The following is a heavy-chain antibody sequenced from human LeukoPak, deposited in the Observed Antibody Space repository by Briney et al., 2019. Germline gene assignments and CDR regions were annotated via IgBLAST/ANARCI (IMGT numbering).Heavy chain of an antibody. D-gene: IGHD3-9*01. V-gene: IGHV3-23*01. CDR1: GFTFSNYA. CDR3: VIWGDYDVLTGYYVPDY. J-gene: IGHJ4*02. Sequence: PGGSLRLSCVASGFTFSNYAMSGVRQAPGKGLEWVSAITGSGTSTYYADSLKGGFTISRDNSKNTVFLQMNSLIHEDTAIYYCVIWGDYDVLTGYYVPDYWGQGTLVTVSS. CDR2: ITGSGTST.